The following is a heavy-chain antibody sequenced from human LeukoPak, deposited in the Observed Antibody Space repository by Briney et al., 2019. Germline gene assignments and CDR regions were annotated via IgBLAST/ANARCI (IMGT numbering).Heavy chain of an antibody. V-gene: IGHV1-2*02. Sequence: ASVKVSCKASGYTFTGYYLHWVRQAPGQGLEWMGCVNPNSGDTNYAQKFQGSVTMTRDTSISTVYMELSRLRSDDTAVYYCARVAPHRRLAVSGLVYFDYWGRGTLVTVSS. CDR3: ARVAPHRRLAVSGLVYFDY. CDR1: GYTFTGYY. J-gene: IGHJ4*02. D-gene: IGHD3-10*01. CDR2: VNPNSGDT.